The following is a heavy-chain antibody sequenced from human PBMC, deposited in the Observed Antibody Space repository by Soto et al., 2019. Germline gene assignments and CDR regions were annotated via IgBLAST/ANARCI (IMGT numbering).Heavy chain of an antibody. V-gene: IGHV4-31*03. J-gene: IGHJ4*02. CDR2: IYYSGST. CDR3: AITSYDSSGYYYLDY. CDR1: GGSISSGGYY. Sequence: QVQLQESGPGLVKPSQTLSLTCTVSGGSISSGGYYWSWIRQHPGKGLEWIGYIYYSGSTYYNPSLKSRLTTSVDTSKNQFSLKLSSVTAADTAVYYCAITSYDSSGYYYLDYWGQGTLVTVSS. D-gene: IGHD3-22*01.